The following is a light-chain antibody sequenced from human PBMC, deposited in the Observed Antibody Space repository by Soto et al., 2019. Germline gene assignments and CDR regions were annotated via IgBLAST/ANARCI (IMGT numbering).Light chain of an antibody. CDR2: DAS. J-gene: IGKJ5*01. CDR1: QSVSSSY. CDR3: QQRSNWPPIT. V-gene: IGKV3D-20*02. Sequence: EIVLTQSPVTLSFSPGERSTRSCRSSQSVSSSYLAWYQQKPGQAPSLLIYDASNRATGIPARFSGSGSGTDFTLTISSLEPEDFAVYYCQQRSNWPPITFGQGTRLEIK.